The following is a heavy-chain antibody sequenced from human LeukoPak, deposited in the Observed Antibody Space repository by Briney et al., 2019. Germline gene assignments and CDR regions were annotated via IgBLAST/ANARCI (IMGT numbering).Heavy chain of an antibody. CDR1: GGTFSSYA. CDR2: IIPIFGTA. V-gene: IGHV1-69*06. Sequence: SVKVSCKASGGTFSSYAISWVRQAPGQGLEWMGGIIPIFGTANYAQKFQGRVTITADKSTSTAYMELSSLRSEDTAVYYCARGEWELRDWFDPWGQGTLVTVSS. D-gene: IGHD1-26*01. J-gene: IGHJ5*02. CDR3: ARGEWELRDWFDP.